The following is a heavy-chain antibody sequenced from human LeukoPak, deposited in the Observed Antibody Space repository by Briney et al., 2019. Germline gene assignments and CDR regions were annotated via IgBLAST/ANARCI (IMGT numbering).Heavy chain of an antibody. CDR2: IWYDGSNK. Sequence: PGRSLRLSCAASGFTFSSYGMHWVRQAPGKGLEWVAVIWYDGSNKYYADSVKGRFTISRDNSKNTLYLQMNSLRAEDTAVYYCARDPHILDVWGQGTTVTVSS. D-gene: IGHD2-2*02. V-gene: IGHV3-33*01. J-gene: IGHJ6*02. CDR1: GFTFSSYG. CDR3: ARDPHILDV.